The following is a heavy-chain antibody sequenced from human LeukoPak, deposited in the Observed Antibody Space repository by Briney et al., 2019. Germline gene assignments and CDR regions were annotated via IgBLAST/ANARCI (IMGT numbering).Heavy chain of an antibody. Sequence: GGSLRLSCAASGFTFRTYAMNWVRLSPGKGLEWVSSITGSGGGTYHAVPVKGRFTISRDNSRNTLFLQMHSLRAEDMAVYYCSNSVGDGDFVCWGEGGLVTVSS. CDR2: ITGSGGGT. D-gene: IGHD3-16*01. J-gene: IGHJ4*02. CDR3: SNSVGDGDFVC. CDR1: GFTFRTYA. V-gene: IGHV3-23*01.